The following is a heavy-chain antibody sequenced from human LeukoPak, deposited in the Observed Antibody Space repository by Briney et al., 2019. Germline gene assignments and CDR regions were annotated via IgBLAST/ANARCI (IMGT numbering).Heavy chain of an antibody. V-gene: IGHV3-7*01. J-gene: IGHJ4*02. Sequence: GGSLRLSCAASGFTFSSYWMSWVRQAPGKGLEWVANIRQDGSEKYYVDSVKGRFTISRDNAKNSLYLQMNSLRAEDTAVYYCAGVAADYYDSSAPLYNPGYFDYWGQGTLVTVSS. D-gene: IGHD3-22*01. CDR1: GFTFSSYW. CDR2: IRQDGSEK. CDR3: AGVAADYYDSSAPLYNPGYFDY.